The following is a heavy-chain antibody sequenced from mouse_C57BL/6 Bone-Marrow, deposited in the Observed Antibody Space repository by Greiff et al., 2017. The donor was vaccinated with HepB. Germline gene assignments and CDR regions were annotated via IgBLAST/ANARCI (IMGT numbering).Heavy chain of an antibody. J-gene: IGHJ1*03. Sequence: QVQLQQSGAELARPGASVKLSCKASGYTFTSYGISWVKQRTGQGLEWIGEIYPRSGNTYYNEKFKGKATLTADKSSSTAYMELRSLTSEDSAVYVCARKGVLYCGSSPHWYFDVWGTGTTVTVSS. V-gene: IGHV1-81*01. D-gene: IGHD1-1*01. CDR3: ARKGVLYCGSSPHWYFDV. CDR1: GYTFTSYG. CDR2: IYPRSGNT.